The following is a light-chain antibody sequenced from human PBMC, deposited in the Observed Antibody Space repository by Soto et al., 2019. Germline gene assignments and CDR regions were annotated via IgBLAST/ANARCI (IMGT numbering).Light chain of an antibody. V-gene: IGLV1-40*01. Sequence: QLVLTQPPSVSGAPVQRVTISCTGSSSNIGAGYDVHWYQQLPGTAPKLLIYGNSNRPSGVPDRFSGSKSGTSASLAITGLQAEDEADYYCQSYDSSLSGYVVFGGGTKLTVL. CDR1: SSNIGAGYD. CDR2: GNS. CDR3: QSYDSSLSGYVV. J-gene: IGLJ2*01.